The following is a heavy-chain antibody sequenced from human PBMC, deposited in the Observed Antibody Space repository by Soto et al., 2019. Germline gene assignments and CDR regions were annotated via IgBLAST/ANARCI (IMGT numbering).Heavy chain of an antibody. J-gene: IGHJ6*02. V-gene: IGHV6-1*01. CDR3: SRDRAEPGTYYYGMHV. D-gene: IGHD6-19*01. Sequence: QVQLQQSGPGLVKPSQTLSLTCGISGDSVSNNSAAWNWIRQSPSRGLEWLGRTYYRSKWYNDYTDSVKRRLSINPDTSKSPFSLQLNSVTPEDTAVYYCSRDRAEPGTYYYGMHVWGQGTTVTVSS. CDR2: TYYRSKWYN. CDR1: GDSVSNNSAA.